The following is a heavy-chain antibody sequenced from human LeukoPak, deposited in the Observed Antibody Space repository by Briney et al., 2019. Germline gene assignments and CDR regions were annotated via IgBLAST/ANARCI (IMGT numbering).Heavy chain of an antibody. CDR2: INHSGST. Sequence: SETLSLTCAVYGGSFSGYYWSWIRQPPGKGLEWIGEINHSGSTNYNPSLNSRVTISVDTSKNQFSLKLSSVTAADTAVYYFARAYDSSGYYLTSFYYWGQGTLVTVSS. CDR3: ARAYDSSGYYLTSFYY. J-gene: IGHJ4*02. D-gene: IGHD3-22*01. CDR1: GGSFSGYY. V-gene: IGHV4-34*01.